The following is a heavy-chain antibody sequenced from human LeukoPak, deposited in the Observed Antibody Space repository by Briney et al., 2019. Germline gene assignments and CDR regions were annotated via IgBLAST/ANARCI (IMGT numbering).Heavy chain of an antibody. D-gene: IGHD4-23*01. CDR1: GGSLSGYY. CDR3: ARGVTLYYYFDL. CDR2: MHYTGAT. J-gene: IGHJ2*01. V-gene: IGHV4-34*01. Sequence: SETLSLTCAVYGGSLSGYYWSWFRQPPGKGLEWIGEMHYTGATNYSPSLKSRVTTSAGTSKNQFSLKLNSVTAADTAVYYCARGVTLYYYFDLWGRGTLVTVSS.